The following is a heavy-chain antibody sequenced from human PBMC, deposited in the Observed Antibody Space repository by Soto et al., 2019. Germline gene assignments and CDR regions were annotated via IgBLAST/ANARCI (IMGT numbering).Heavy chain of an antibody. CDR3: ARDGTPPDHDYIWGSYRYTRGWYFDL. V-gene: IGHV3-30-3*01. CDR2: ISYDGSNK. Sequence: GGSLRLSCAASGFTFSSYAMHWVRQAPGKGLEWVAVISYDGSNKYYADSVKGRFTISRDNSKNTLYLQMNSLRAEDTAVYYSARDGTPPDHDYIWGSYRYTRGWYFDLWGRGTLVTVSS. D-gene: IGHD3-16*02. J-gene: IGHJ2*01. CDR1: GFTFSSYA.